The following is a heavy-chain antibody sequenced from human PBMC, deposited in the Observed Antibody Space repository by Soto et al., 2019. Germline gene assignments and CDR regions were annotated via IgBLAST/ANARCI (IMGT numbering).Heavy chain of an antibody. Sequence: ASVKVSCKASGGTFSSYAISWVRQAPGQGLEWMGGIIPIFGTANYAQKFQGRVTITADESTSTAYMELSSLRSEDTAVYYCARVDGCMLSIVCGMDVRAQRTTVTGSS. J-gene: IGHJ6*02. D-gene: IGHD2-8*01. CDR2: IIPIFGTA. V-gene: IGHV1-69*13. CDR3: ARVDGCMLSIVCGMDV. CDR1: GGTFSSYA.